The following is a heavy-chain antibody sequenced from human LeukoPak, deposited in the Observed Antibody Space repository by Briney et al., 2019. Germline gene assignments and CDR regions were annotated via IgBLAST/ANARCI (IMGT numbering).Heavy chain of an antibody. V-gene: IGHV3-21*01. CDR1: GFTFTSYS. D-gene: IGHD1-26*01. CDR3: ARTPGLYRGNYYQGYYFDY. Sequence: GGSLRLSCAASGFTFTSYSMNWVRQAPGKGLEWVSSISSSNYIYYADSVKGRFTISRDNAKNSLYLQMNSLRAEDTAMYYCARTPGLYRGNYYQGYYFDYWGHGTLVTVSS. J-gene: IGHJ4*01. CDR2: ISSSNYI.